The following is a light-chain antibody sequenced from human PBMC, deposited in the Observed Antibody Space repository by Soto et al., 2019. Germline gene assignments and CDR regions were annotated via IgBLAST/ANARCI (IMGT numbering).Light chain of an antibody. J-gene: IGKJ5*01. CDR3: QQSYSTPHT. CDR1: VSISSY. Sequence: IQMLESLSSLSASLXDRVLISFQAGVSISSYVNXXQKXXGXAPHXXXYGXSSWQRGGPPRCSGIGSATDFTLTISSMQPEYVSTYYCQQSYSTPHTVGQGTRLEIK. V-gene: IGKV1-39*01. CDR2: GXS.